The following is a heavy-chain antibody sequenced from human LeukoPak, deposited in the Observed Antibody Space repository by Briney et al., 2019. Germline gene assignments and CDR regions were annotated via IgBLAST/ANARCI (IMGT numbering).Heavy chain of an antibody. D-gene: IGHD3-22*01. CDR3: ATGPGVVPNPYYFDY. Sequence: VASVKVSCKASGGTFSSYAIGWVRQAPGQGLEWMGGIIPIFGTANYAQKFQGRVTITADGSTSTAYMELSSLRSEDTAVYYCATGPGVVPNPYYFDYWGQGTLVTVSS. CDR1: GGTFSSYA. CDR2: IIPIFGTA. V-gene: IGHV1-69*01. J-gene: IGHJ4*02.